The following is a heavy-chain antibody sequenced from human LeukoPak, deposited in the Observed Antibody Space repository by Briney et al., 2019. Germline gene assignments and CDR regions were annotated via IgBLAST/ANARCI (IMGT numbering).Heavy chain of an antibody. D-gene: IGHD2-21*02. Sequence: GGSVRLSCVASGFTFSHYEMYWVRQAPGRGLEWLTYMSSSGGTIYHADSVKGRFTVSRDSADNSMYLQMDSLRVEDTAVYYCARDLLVVTAKGAFDIWGQGTMVTVSS. CDR1: GFTFSHYE. V-gene: IGHV3-48*03. CDR3: ARDLLVVTAKGAFDI. CDR2: MSSSGGTI. J-gene: IGHJ3*02.